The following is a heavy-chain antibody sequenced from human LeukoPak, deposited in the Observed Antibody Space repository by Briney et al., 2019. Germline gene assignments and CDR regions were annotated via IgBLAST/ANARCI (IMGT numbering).Heavy chain of an antibody. J-gene: IGHJ6*02. D-gene: IGHD3-22*01. CDR2: IWYDGSNK. CDR3: AREKPYYYDSSGYAYYYYGMDV. V-gene: IGHV3-33*01. Sequence: GGSLRLSCAASGFTFSSYGMHWVRQAPGKGLEWVAVIWYDGSNKYYADSVKGRFTISRDNSKNTLYLQVNSLRAEDTAVYYCAREKPYYYDSSGYAYYYYGMDVWGQGTTVTVSS. CDR1: GFTFSSYG.